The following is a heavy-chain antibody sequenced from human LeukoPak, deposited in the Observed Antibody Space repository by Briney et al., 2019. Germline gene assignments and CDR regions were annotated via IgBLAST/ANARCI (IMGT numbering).Heavy chain of an antibody. D-gene: IGHD2-15*01. V-gene: IGHV3-23*01. J-gene: IGHJ3*01. CDR1: GFTFSSYA. CDR2: ISGSGGST. Sequence: HPGGALRLSCAASGFTFSSYAMSWVRQAPGKGLEWVSAISGSGGSTYYADSVKGRFTVSRDNSKNTLSLQIRSLRPDDTAIYYCARRLVVATSSDAFDVWGQGTMVTVSS. CDR3: ARRLVVATSSDAFDV.